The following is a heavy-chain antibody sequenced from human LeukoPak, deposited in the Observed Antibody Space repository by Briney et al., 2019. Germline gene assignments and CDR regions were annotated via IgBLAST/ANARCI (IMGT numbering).Heavy chain of an antibody. V-gene: IGHV3-23*01. D-gene: IGHD3-10*01. J-gene: IGHJ5*01. CDR3: AKLSLRNIMVRGNWFDS. Sequence: GGSLRLSCGASGVTFSNYAMSWVRQAPPEGLEWVSSISGSSGSTYYADSVKGRFTISRDNSKNTLYVQMNSLRAEDTAVYYCAKLSLRNIMVRGNWFDSWGQGTLVTVSS. CDR1: GVTFSNYA. CDR2: ISGSSGST.